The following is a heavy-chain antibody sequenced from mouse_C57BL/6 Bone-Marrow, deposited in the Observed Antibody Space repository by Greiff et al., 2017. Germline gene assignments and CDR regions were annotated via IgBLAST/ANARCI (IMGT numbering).Heavy chain of an antibody. CDR2: IYPTSGRT. J-gene: IGHJ2*01. V-gene: IGHV1-55*01. Sequence: QVQLQQPGADLVKPSASVSMSCTASGYTFTSYCITCVMQRPRQGVVWFGDIYPTSGRTNYNEKFKSKAILTLDTSSNPAYMQLSSLTSEDSAVLYGARSGPLGRSFDYWGQGTTLTVSS. D-gene: IGHD4-1*01. CDR3: ARSGPLGRSFDY. CDR1: GYTFTSYC.